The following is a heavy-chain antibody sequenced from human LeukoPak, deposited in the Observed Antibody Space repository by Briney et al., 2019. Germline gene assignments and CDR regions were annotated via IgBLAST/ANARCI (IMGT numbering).Heavy chain of an antibody. Sequence: PGGSLRLSCAASGFTFSSYAMHWVRQAPGKGLEWVAVISYDGSNKYYADSVKGRFTISRDNSKNTLYLQMNSLRAEDTAVYYCASTLAVADPFDYWGQGTLVTVSS. V-gene: IGHV3-30*04. CDR1: GFTFSSYA. CDR3: ASTLAVADPFDY. J-gene: IGHJ4*02. CDR2: ISYDGSNK. D-gene: IGHD6-19*01.